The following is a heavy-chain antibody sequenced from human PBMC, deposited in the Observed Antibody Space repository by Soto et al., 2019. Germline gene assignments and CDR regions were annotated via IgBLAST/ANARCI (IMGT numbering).Heavy chain of an antibody. CDR3: ARDSRYDILTGYYPDYYYYGMDV. CDR1: GGSISSYY. CDR2: IYYSGST. D-gene: IGHD3-9*01. Sequence: PSETLSLTCTVSGGSISSYYWSWIRQPPGKGLEWIGYIYYSGSTNYNPSLKSRVTISVDTSKNQFSPKLSSVTAADTAVYYCARDSRYDILTGYYPDYYYYGMDVWGQGTTVTVSS. V-gene: IGHV4-59*01. J-gene: IGHJ6*02.